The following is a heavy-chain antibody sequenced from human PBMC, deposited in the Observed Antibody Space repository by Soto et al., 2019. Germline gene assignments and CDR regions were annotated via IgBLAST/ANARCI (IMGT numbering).Heavy chain of an antibody. CDR2: INTGNGNT. CDR1: GYSFTTHA. J-gene: IGHJ6*02. CDR3: ARGEQLYHYYYGMDV. Sequence: ASVKVSCKASGYSFTTHAMIWVRQAPGQRPEWMGWINTGNGNTRYSPKFQGRVNITRDTSASTAYMELSSLKSEDTAVYYCARGEQLYHYYYGMDVWRQGSTVTVPS. V-gene: IGHV1-3*04.